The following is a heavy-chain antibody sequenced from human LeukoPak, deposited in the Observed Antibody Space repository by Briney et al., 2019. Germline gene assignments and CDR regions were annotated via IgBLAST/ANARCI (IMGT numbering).Heavy chain of an antibody. CDR2: ISGSGNRT. CDR3: AKLRDRVPAATFDY. D-gene: IGHD2-2*01. CDR1: GFTFSSYA. Sequence: GGSLRLSCAASGFTFSSYAMSWVRQAPGKGLEWVPSISGSGNRTYYADSVKGRFTISRDNSKNTLFLQMNSLRAEDTAVYYCAKLRDRVPAATFDYWGQGTLATVSS. V-gene: IGHV3-23*01. J-gene: IGHJ4*02.